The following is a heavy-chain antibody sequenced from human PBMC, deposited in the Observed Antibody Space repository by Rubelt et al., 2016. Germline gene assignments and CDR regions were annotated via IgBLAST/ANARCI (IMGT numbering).Heavy chain of an antibody. J-gene: IGHJ3*02. D-gene: IGHD2-21*01. V-gene: IGHV4-34*01. CDR1: GGSFSGYY. CDR3: ARVHRYSNAFDI. Sequence: QVQLQQWGAGLLKPSETLSLTCAVYGGSFSGYYWSWIRQPPGKGLEWIGEINHSGSTNYNPSFKSRVTISVDTSKNQFSLKLSSVTAADTAVYYCARVHRYSNAFDIWGQGTMVTVSS. CDR2: INHSGST.